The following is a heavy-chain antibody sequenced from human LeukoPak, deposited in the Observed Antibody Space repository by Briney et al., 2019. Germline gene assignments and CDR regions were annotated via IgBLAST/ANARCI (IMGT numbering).Heavy chain of an antibody. CDR3: ARATMFTRSDIVVVPAAMEGLAFDI. J-gene: IGHJ3*02. CDR2: ISAYNGNT. V-gene: IGHV1-18*01. D-gene: IGHD2-2*01. CDR1: GYTFTSYG. Sequence: GASVKVSCKASGYTFTSYGISWVRQAPGQGLEWMGWISAYNGNTNYAQKLQGRVTMTTDTSTSTAYMELRSLRSDDTAVYYCARATMFTRSDIVVVPAAMEGLAFDIWGQGTMVTVSS.